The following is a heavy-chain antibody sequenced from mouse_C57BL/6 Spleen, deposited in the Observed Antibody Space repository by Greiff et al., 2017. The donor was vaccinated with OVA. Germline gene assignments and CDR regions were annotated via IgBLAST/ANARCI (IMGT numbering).Heavy chain of an antibody. V-gene: IGHV1-61*01. CDR2: LYPSDSET. J-gene: IGHJ3*01. CDR3: ARGGYYYGSSPFAY. Sequence: VQLQQPGAELVRPGSSVKLSCKASGYTFTSYWMDWVKQRPGQGLEWIGNLYPSDSETHYNQKFKDKATLTVDKSSSTAYMQLSSLTSEDSAVYYCARGGYYYGSSPFAYWGQGTLVTVSA. D-gene: IGHD1-1*01. CDR1: GYTFTSYW.